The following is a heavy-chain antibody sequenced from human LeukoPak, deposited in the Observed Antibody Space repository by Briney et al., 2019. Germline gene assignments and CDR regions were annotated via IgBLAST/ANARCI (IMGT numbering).Heavy chain of an antibody. CDR2: INPNSGGT. V-gene: IGHV1-2*02. CDR3: ARVIVGFSHYMDV. J-gene: IGHJ6*03. CDR1: GYTFTGYY. D-gene: IGHD3-16*02. Sequence: ASVEVSCKASGYTFTGYYMHWVRQAPGQGLEWMGWINPNSGGTNYAQKFQGRVTMTRDTSISTAYMELSRLRSDDTAVYYCARVIVGFSHYMDVWGKGTTVTVSS.